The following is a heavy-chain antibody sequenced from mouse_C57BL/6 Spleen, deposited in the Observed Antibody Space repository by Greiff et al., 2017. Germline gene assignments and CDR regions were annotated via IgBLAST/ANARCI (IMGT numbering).Heavy chain of an antibody. CDR1: GYTFTSYW. Sequence: QVQLQQPGAELVKPGASVKLSCKASGYTFTSYWMHWVKQRPGQGLEWIGMIHPNSGSTNYNEKFKSKATLTVDKSSSTAYMQLSSLTSEDSAVYYCAREDTDYAMDYWGQGTPVTVSS. D-gene: IGHD1-1*01. CDR3: AREDTDYAMDY. CDR2: IHPNSGST. V-gene: IGHV1-64*01. J-gene: IGHJ4*01.